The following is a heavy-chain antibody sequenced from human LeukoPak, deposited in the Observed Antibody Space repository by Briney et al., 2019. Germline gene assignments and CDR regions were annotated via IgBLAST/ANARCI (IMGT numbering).Heavy chain of an antibody. V-gene: IGHV3-21*01. CDR2: ISTSSSYI. J-gene: IGHJ4*02. Sequence: GGSLRLSCAASGFTFSKYSMTWVRQAPGKGLEWVSSISTSSSYIYYADSMKGRFTVSRDNAKKSLYLQVSSLRAEDTAVYYCARAKTSGSHLYDYWGQGTLVTVSS. D-gene: IGHD1-26*01. CDR3: ARAKTSGSHLYDY. CDR1: GFTFSKYS.